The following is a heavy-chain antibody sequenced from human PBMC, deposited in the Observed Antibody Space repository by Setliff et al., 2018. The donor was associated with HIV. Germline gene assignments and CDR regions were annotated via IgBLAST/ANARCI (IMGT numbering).Heavy chain of an antibody. V-gene: IGHV1-69*13. Sequence: EASVKVSCKASGGTFSSYAISWVRQAPGQGLEWMGGIIPIFGTANYAQKFQGRVTITADESTSTAYMKLSSLRSEDTAVYYCARGSKVTVPGLYNYYHMVVWGKGTTVTVSS. D-gene: IGHD4-4*01. CDR2: IIPIFGTA. CDR1: GGTFSSYA. CDR3: ARGSKVTVPGLYNYYHMVV. J-gene: IGHJ6*03.